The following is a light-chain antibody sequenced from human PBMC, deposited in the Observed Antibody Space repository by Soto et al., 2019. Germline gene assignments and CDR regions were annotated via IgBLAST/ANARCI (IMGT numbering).Light chain of an antibody. Sequence: EIVLTQSPGTLSLSPGERATLSCRASQSVSSIYLGWYQQKPGQPPRLLMYGASSRATGIPDRFSGSGSGTDFALTISRLEPEDFAVYYCQQYGSSPLTFGGGTKVEIK. CDR3: QQYGSSPLT. V-gene: IGKV3-20*01. CDR1: QSVSSIY. J-gene: IGKJ4*01. CDR2: GAS.